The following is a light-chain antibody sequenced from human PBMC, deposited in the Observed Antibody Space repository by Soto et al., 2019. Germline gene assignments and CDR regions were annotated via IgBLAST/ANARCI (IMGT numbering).Light chain of an antibody. CDR3: QQRGTWPSIT. V-gene: IGKV3-11*01. CDR2: DAS. Sequence: EVVLTQSPAALSLSPGERDTPSCRASQSVHTHLAGYQKKIGHAPRLLIHDASKSASVIPDRFSGNGSGTDFTLTTNNLATEDLAFYYCQQRGTWPSITFGQGTRL. CDR1: QSVHTH. J-gene: IGKJ5*01.